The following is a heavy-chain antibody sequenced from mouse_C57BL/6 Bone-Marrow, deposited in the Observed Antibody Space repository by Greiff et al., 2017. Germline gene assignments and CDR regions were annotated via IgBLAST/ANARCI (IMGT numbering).Heavy chain of an antibody. CDR3: ARRRGWLLPWFAY. CDR1: GYTFTSYW. Sequence: VKLQQSGAELVKPGASVKLSCKASGYTFTSYWMHWVKQRPGQGLEWIGMIHPNSGSTNYNEKFKSKATLTVDKSSSTAYMQLSSLTSEDSAVYYCARRRGWLLPWFAYWGQGTLVTVSA. J-gene: IGHJ3*01. CDR2: IHPNSGST. V-gene: IGHV1-64*01. D-gene: IGHD2-3*01.